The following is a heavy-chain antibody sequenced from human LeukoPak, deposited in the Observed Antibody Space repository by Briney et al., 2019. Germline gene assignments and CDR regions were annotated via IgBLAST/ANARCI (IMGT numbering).Heavy chain of an antibody. CDR2: IYYSGST. J-gene: IGHJ4*02. D-gene: IGHD6-19*01. CDR3: ARQVVAVAGTGYFDY. V-gene: IGHV4-39*01. CDR1: GGSIRSSSYY. Sequence: PSETLSLTCTVSGGSIRSSSYYWGWIRQPPGKGLEWIESIYYSGSTYYNASLKSRGTISVDTYKNQFSLKLTSVTAADTAVYFCARQVVAVAGTGYFDYWGQGTLATVSS.